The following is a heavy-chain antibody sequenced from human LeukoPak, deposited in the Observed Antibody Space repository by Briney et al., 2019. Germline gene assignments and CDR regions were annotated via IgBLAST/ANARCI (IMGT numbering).Heavy chain of an antibody. V-gene: IGHV3-30*02. D-gene: IGHD6-6*01. J-gene: IGHJ4*02. Sequence: PEVSLRLSCAVSGFNLNSYAMHWVRQAPGKGLEWVAVIRHDEANSFYADSVQGRFTISRDTSKKLLYLQMNSLRVEDTAVYYCAKEYTPSSPLGELDSWGQGTLVTVSS. CDR1: GFNLNSYA. CDR2: IRHDEANS. CDR3: AKEYTPSSPLGELDS.